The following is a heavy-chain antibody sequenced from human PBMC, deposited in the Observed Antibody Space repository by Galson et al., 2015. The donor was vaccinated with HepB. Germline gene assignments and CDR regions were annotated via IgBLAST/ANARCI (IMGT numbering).Heavy chain of an antibody. CDR3: ARGRGDITMIVVAPGWFDP. V-gene: IGHV7-4-1*02. Sequence: SVKVSCKASGYTFTSYAMNWVRQAPGQGLEWMGWINTNTGNPTYAQGFTGRFVFSLDTSVSTAYLQISSLKAEDTAVYYCARGRGDITMIVVAPGWFDPWGQGTLVTVSS. CDR2: INTNTGNP. J-gene: IGHJ5*02. CDR1: GYTFTSYA. D-gene: IGHD3-22*01.